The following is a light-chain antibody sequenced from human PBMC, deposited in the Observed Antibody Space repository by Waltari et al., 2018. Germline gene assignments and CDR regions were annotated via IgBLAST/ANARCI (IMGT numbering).Light chain of an antibody. Sequence: SHELTQPPSVSVSPGQTARITCSGDALPNKYGYWYQQKSGQAPVLVIYEDNKRRSGIPEEFSGSSAGTMVTMTIRGAQVEDEGDYYCYSTDRTGKQRVFGGGTKLTVL. V-gene: IGLV3-10*01. CDR3: YSTDRTGKQRV. CDR1: ALPNKY. J-gene: IGLJ2*01. CDR2: EDN.